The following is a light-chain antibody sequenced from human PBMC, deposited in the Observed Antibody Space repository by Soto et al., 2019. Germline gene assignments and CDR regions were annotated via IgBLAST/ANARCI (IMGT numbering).Light chain of an antibody. CDR2: AAS. CDR1: QGISNA. Sequence: DIQMTQSPSSLSASVGDRVTITCRASQGISNALAWYQQRPGKVPKLLMYAASTLQSGVPSRFSGSGSGTDFTLTISSLQPEDVATYYCQKYDSAPTFGQGTKVGIK. J-gene: IGKJ1*01. V-gene: IGKV1-27*01. CDR3: QKYDSAPT.